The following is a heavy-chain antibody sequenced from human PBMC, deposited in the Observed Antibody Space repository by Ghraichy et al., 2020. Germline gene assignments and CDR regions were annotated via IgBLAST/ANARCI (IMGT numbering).Heavy chain of an antibody. V-gene: IGHV1-8*01. J-gene: IGHJ3*02. Sequence: ASVKVSCKASGYTFSSYDIYWVRQATGQGRGLKWMGWIHPNGNTAYAHKFQGRVTMTRSTSTSTAYVELNSLRSEDTAVYYCARGYSRMTAFDIWGQGTMVTVTS. CDR3: ARGYSRMTAFDI. CDR2: IHPNGNT. CDR1: GYTFSSYD. D-gene: IGHD4-11*01.